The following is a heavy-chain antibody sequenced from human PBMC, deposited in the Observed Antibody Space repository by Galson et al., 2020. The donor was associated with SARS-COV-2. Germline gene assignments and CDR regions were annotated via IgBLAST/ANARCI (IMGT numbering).Heavy chain of an antibody. J-gene: IGHJ5*02. D-gene: IGHD1-26*01. V-gene: IGHV3-30-3*01. CDR1: GFTFTIFT. CDR3: ARAASGSYYNAFDP. Sequence: GGSLRLSCAASGFTFTIFTFHSVRQAPGKGLELVAVTSYAGPRPYYTDSVKGRFTTSRDNSKNMLFLQMNCLRVEDTAVYYCARAASGSYYNAFDPWGQGTMVTVSS. CDR2: TSYAGPRP.